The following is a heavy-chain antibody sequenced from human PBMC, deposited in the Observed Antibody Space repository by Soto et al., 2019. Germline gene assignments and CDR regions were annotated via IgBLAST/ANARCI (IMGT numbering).Heavy chain of an antibody. V-gene: IGHV3-11*06. CDR2: ISSSSSYT. CDR1: GFTFSDYY. CDR3: ARDLFTSISSSPPDY. Sequence: GGSLRLSCAASGFTFSDYYMSWIRQAPGKGLEWVSYISSSSSYTNYADSVKGRFTISRDNAKNSLYLQMNSLRAEDTAVYYCARDLFTSISSSPPDYWGQGTLVTVSS. J-gene: IGHJ4*02. D-gene: IGHD6-6*01.